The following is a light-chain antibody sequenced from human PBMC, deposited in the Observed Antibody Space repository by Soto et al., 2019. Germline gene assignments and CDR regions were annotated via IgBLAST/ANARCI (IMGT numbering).Light chain of an antibody. J-gene: IGLJ1*01. Sequence: QSVLTQPPSASGSPGQSVTISCTGTKNDIGVYDFVSWYQHHPGKAPRLIIYEVVQRPSGVPDRFSGSKSGNTASLTVSGLQAADEADYFCKSYAGSNTYVFGSGTKDTVL. V-gene: IGLV2-8*01. CDR2: EVV. CDR3: KSYAGSNTYV. CDR1: KNDIGVYDF.